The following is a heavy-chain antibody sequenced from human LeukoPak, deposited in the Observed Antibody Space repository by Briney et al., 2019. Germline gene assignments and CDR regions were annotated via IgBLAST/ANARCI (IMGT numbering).Heavy chain of an antibody. CDR1: GGSISSYY. Sequence: SETLPLTCTVSGGSISSYYWSWIRQPPGKGLEWIGYIYYRGSTNYTPSPKSRVTISVDTSKKQFSLKLSSVTAADTAVYYCAREVTMVRGVIISRGFYGMDVWGQGTTVTVSS. J-gene: IGHJ6*02. V-gene: IGHV4-59*01. CDR3: AREVTMVRGVIISRGFYGMDV. CDR2: IYYRGST. D-gene: IGHD3-10*01.